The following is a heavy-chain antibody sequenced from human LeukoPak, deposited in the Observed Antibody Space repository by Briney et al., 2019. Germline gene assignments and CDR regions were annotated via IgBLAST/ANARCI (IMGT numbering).Heavy chain of an antibody. CDR3: ARDRDGGFAFDI. J-gene: IGHJ3*02. CDR2: IMPNGETR. V-gene: IGHV3-64*01. Sequence: GGSLRLSCAASEFSFSNYVMHWVRQAPGKGLEYVSAIMPNGETRGYANSMKGRFTISRDNSKNTLYLQMGSLRAEDMAIYYCARDRDGGFAFDIWGQGTLVTVSS. CDR1: EFSFSNYV. D-gene: IGHD2-15*01.